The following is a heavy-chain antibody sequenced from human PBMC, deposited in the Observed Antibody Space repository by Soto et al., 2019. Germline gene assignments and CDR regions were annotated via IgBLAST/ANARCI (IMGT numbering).Heavy chain of an antibody. CDR2: ISNNGDTA. J-gene: IGHJ4*02. V-gene: IGHV3-23*01. CDR3: ANYGVFIGAIVTLLDS. D-gene: IGHD2-21*02. Sequence: EVQLLESGGGLVQPGGSLTLSCATSGFTFSSYAMVWVRQAAEKGLEWVASISNNGDTAYYADSVKGRFTISRGNSENTLYLKMSGLRADDTAVYVCANYGVFIGAIVTLLDSWGQGTQVTVSS. CDR1: GFTFSSYA.